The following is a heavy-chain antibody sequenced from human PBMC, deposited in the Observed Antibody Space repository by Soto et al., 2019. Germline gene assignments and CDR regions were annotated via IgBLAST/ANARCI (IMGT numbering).Heavy chain of an antibody. CDR2: SSGSGGST. J-gene: IGHJ4*02. Sequence: EVQLLESGGGLVQPGGSLRLSCAASGFTFSSYAMSWVRQAPGKGLEWVSASSGSGGSTYYADSVKGRFTISRDNSKNTLYLQMNSLRAEDTAVYYCAKYDIVVVPAAMGPFDYWGQGTLVTVSS. CDR3: AKYDIVVVPAAMGPFDY. CDR1: GFTFSSYA. V-gene: IGHV3-23*01. D-gene: IGHD2-2*01.